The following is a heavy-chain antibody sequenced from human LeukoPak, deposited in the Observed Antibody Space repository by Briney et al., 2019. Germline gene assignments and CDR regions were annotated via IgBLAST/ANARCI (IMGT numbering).Heavy chain of an antibody. CDR3: AKVIVGAGFDF. CDR1: GDSISSYY. J-gene: IGHJ4*02. CDR2: VYYSGRT. D-gene: IGHD1-26*01. V-gene: IGHV4-59*01. Sequence: TSETLSLTCTVSGDSISSYYWSWIRQPPGKGLEWIGYVYYSGRTNYNPSLKSRVTISVDTSKNQFSLKLSSVTAADTAVYYCAKVIVGAGFDFWGQGALVTVSS.